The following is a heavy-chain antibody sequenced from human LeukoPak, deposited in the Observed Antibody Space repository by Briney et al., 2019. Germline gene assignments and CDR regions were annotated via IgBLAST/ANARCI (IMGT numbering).Heavy chain of an antibody. D-gene: IGHD3-10*01. CDR3: ARDEWFGY. Sequence: SETLSLTCTVSGGSVSSGSYYWSWIRQPPGKGLEWIGYIYSSVSTKYNTSLKSRVTISVDTSENQVSLNLSSVTATDTAVYYCARDEWFGYWGQGTLVTVSS. V-gene: IGHV4-61*01. J-gene: IGHJ4*02. CDR1: GGSVSSGSYY. CDR2: IYSSVST.